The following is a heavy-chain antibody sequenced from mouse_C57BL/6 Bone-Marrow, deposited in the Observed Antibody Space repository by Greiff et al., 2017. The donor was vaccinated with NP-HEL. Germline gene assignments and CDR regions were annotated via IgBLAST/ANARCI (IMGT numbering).Heavy chain of an antibody. CDR3: ARVYDGYYDTHWYFDV. D-gene: IGHD2-3*01. Sequence: DVQLQESGPGLVKPSQTVFLTCTVTGISITTGNYRWSWIRQFPGNKLEWIGYIYYSGTITYNPSLTSRTTITRDTPKNQFFLEMNSLTAEDTATYYCARVYDGYYDTHWYFDVWGTGTTVTVSS. CDR2: IYYSGTI. V-gene: IGHV3-5*01. CDR1: GISITTGNYR. J-gene: IGHJ1*03.